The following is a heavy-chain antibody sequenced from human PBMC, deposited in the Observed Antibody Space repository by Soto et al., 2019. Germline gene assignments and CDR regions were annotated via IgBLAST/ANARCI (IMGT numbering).Heavy chain of an antibody. J-gene: IGHJ4*02. CDR2: IIPILGIA. Sequence: QVQLVQSGAGVKKPGSSVKVSCKASGGTFSSYTISWVRQAPGQGLEWMGRIIPILGIANYAQKFQGRVTITADKSTSTAYMELSSLRSEDTAVYYCAREASSSWYFDYWGQGTLVTVSS. V-gene: IGHV1-69*08. CDR3: AREASSSWYFDY. D-gene: IGHD6-13*01. CDR1: GGTFSSYT.